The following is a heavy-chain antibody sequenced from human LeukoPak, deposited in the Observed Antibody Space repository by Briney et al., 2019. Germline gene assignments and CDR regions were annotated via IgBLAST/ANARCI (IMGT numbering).Heavy chain of an antibody. J-gene: IGHJ5*02. V-gene: IGHV1-8*01. D-gene: IGHD6-13*01. CDR2: MNPNSGNT. Sequence: ASVKVSCKASGYTFTSYEINWVRQATGQGLEWMGWMNPNSGNTGYAQKFQGRVTMTRNTSISTAYMELSSLRSEDTAVYYCARGIAAAGGGYNWFDPWGQGTLVTVSS. CDR3: ARGIAAAGGGYNWFDP. CDR1: GYTFTSYE.